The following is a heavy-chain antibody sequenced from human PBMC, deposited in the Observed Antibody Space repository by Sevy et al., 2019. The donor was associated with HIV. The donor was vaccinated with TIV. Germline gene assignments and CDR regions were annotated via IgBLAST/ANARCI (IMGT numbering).Heavy chain of an antibody. CDR1: GGSISSYY. D-gene: IGHD3-22*01. Sequence: SETLSLTCTVSGGSISSYYWSWIRQPPGKGLEWIGYFYYSGSTNYNPSLKSRVTISVETSKNRFSLKRSYVTAADTAEYYCARGNPGDSSGYYFLFPDYYFDYWGQGTLVTVSS. V-gene: IGHV4-59*01. CDR3: ARGNPGDSSGYYFLFPDYYFDY. J-gene: IGHJ4*02. CDR2: FYYSGST.